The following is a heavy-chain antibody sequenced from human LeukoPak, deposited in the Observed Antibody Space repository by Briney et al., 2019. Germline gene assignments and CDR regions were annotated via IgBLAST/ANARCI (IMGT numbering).Heavy chain of an antibody. CDR3: ARRFLEWSEPLANWFDP. Sequence: PGGSLRLSCAASGFTFSSYSMNWVRQAPGKGLEWVSSISSSSSYIYYANSVKGRFTISRDNAKNSLYLQMNSLRAEDTAVYYCARRFLEWSEPLANWFDPWGQGTLVTVSS. CDR2: ISSSSSYI. J-gene: IGHJ5*02. V-gene: IGHV3-21*01. D-gene: IGHD3-3*01. CDR1: GFTFSSYS.